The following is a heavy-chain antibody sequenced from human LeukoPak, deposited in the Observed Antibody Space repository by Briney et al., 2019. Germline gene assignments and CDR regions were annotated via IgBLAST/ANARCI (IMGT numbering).Heavy chain of an antibody. J-gene: IGHJ5*02. D-gene: IGHD3-10*01. Sequence: SETLSLTCAVYGGSFSGYYWSWIRQPPGKGQEWIGEINHSGSTNYNPSLKSRVTISVDTSKNQFSLKLSSVTAADRAVYYCARGLRYYGSGSYAWFDPWGQGTLVTVSS. CDR2: INHSGST. CDR1: GGSFSGYY. CDR3: ARGLRYYGSGSYAWFDP. V-gene: IGHV4-34*01.